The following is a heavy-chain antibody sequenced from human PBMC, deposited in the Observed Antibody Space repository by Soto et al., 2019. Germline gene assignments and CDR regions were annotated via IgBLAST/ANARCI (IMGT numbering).Heavy chain of an antibody. CDR1: GVTVASSHW. CDR3: AREMVTSGGKNYFDP. CDR2: VYHTGYT. J-gene: IGHJ5*02. D-gene: IGHD1-7*01. V-gene: IGHV4-4*01. Sequence: QVQLQESGPRLVKPSGSLSLTCGVSGVTVASSHWWSWVRQSPGGGLEWIGNVYHTGYTNLNPTLQNRVTISVDKANNQFPLRLNSLTAADTAVYWSAREMVTSGGKNYFDPWGRGTLVTASP.